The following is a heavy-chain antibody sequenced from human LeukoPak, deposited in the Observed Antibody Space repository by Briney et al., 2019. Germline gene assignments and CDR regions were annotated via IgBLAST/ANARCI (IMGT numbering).Heavy chain of an antibody. D-gene: IGHD3-16*02. CDR1: GYSFTSHY. V-gene: IGHV1-46*01. CDR2: INPSGSST. Sequence: ASVKVSCKASGYSFTSHYMHWVRQAPGQGLELLGLINPSGSSTLYAQKFQGRVTMTRDMSTTTDYMELSSLRSEDTAVYYCARDNSVGDIAWWFDPWGQGTLVTVS. J-gene: IGHJ5*02. CDR3: ARDNSVGDIAWWFDP.